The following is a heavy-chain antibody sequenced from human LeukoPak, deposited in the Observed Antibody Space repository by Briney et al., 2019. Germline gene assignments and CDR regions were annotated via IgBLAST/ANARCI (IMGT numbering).Heavy chain of an antibody. D-gene: IGHD3-10*01. Sequence: ASVKVSCKASGYTFTSYYMHWVRQAPGQGLEWMGIINPSGGSTSYAQKFQGRVTMTRDPSTGTVYMELSSLRSEDTAVYYCARLGFSSHFDYWGQGTLVTASS. V-gene: IGHV1-46*01. CDR2: INPSGGST. CDR3: ARLGFSSHFDY. J-gene: IGHJ4*02. CDR1: GYTFTSYY.